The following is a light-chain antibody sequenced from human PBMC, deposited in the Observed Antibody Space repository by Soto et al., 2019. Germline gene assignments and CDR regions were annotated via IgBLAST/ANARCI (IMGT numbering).Light chain of an antibody. CDR2: AAS. V-gene: IGKV1-39*01. CDR1: QSINTY. Sequence: DMQMTQSPSSLSAAVGDRVTITFRTSQSINTYLNWFQQKPGKAPKLLIFAASSLQSGVPSRFSGSGSGTDFTLTVSSLQPEDFATYYCQQSYSMPITFGQGTRLEIK. CDR3: QQSYSMPIT. J-gene: IGKJ5*01.